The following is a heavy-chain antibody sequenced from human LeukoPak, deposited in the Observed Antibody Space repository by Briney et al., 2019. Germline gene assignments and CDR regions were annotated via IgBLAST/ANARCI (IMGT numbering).Heavy chain of an antibody. CDR2: IKQDGSEK. CDR1: GFTFSSYW. J-gene: IGHJ6*02. Sequence: GGSLRLFCAASGFTFSSYWMSWVRQAPGKGLEWVANIKQDGSEKYYVDSVKGRFTISRDNAKNSLYLQMNSLRAEDTAVYYCAREVVVVPAAMGWYYYYGMDVWGQGTTVTVSS. D-gene: IGHD2-2*01. V-gene: IGHV3-7*03. CDR3: AREVVVVPAAMGWYYYYGMDV.